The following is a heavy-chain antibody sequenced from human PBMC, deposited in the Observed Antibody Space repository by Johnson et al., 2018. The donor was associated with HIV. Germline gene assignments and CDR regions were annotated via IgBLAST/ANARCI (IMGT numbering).Heavy chain of an antibody. D-gene: IGHD1-1*01. CDR3: ARGMGLQLGNALDI. CDR2: ISYDGSNK. Sequence: QVQLVESGGGVVQPGRSLRLSCAASGFTFSSYAMHWVRQAPGKGLEWVAVISYDGSNKYSADSVKGRFTISRDNSKNTLYLQMGSLRAEDMAVYYCARGMGLQLGNALDIWGQGTMVTVSS. J-gene: IGHJ3*02. V-gene: IGHV3-30*14. CDR1: GFTFSSYA.